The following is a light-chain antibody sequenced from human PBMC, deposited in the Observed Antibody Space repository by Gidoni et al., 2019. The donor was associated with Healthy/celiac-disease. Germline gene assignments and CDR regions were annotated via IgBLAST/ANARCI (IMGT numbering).Light chain of an antibody. CDR1: QSVSSY. CDR2: DAS. Sequence: EIVWTQSPATLSLSPGERATLSCRASQSVSSYLAGYQQKPGQAPRLLIYDASNRATGIPARFSGSGSGTDFTLTISSLEPADFAVSYCQQRSNWPLTFGGGTKVEIK. CDR3: QQRSNWPLT. V-gene: IGKV3-11*01. J-gene: IGKJ4*01.